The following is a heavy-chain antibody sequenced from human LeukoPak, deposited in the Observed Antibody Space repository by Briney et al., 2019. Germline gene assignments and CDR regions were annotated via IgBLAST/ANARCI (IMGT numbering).Heavy chain of an antibody. Sequence: SETLSLTCSVSGGSLSTYYWTWTRQPPGKGLEWIGFIHQSGSTEYNPSLKSRVTMSLDTSRNQFSLKMSTVTAADTAVYYCSREQYTSGGSGWFGMDVWGQGTTVTVSS. CDR1: GGSLSTYY. J-gene: IGHJ6*02. CDR3: SREQYTSGGSGWFGMDV. D-gene: IGHD6-19*01. V-gene: IGHV4-59*12. CDR2: IHQSGST.